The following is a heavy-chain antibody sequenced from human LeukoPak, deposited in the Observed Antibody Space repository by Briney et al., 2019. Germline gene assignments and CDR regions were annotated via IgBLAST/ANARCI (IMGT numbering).Heavy chain of an antibody. D-gene: IGHD3-3*01. CDR1: GYTFTGYY. Sequence: GASVKVSCKASGYTFTGYYMHWVRQAPGQGLEWMGWINPNSGGTNYAQKFQGRVTMTRDTSISTAYMELSRLRSDDTAVYYCASAYYDFWSGYYTGIIYWGQGTLVTVSS. CDR2: INPNSGGT. J-gene: IGHJ4*02. CDR3: ASAYYDFWSGYYTGIIY. V-gene: IGHV1-2*02.